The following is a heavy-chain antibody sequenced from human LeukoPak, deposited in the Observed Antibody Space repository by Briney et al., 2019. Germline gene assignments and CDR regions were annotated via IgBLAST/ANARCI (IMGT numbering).Heavy chain of an antibody. CDR2: ITSDGSDT. Sequence: GGSLRLSCAASGLTFSSYWMHWVRQVPGKGLVWVSRITSDGSDTIYADSVKGRFTISRDNAKNTLYLQMNSLRAEDTALYYCSRDRRTWFDPWGQGTLVTVSS. V-gene: IGHV3-74*01. CDR1: GLTFSSYW. J-gene: IGHJ5*02. CDR3: SRDRRTWFDP.